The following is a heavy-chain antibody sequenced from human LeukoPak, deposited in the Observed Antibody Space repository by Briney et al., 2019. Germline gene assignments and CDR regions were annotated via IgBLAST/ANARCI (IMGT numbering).Heavy chain of an antibody. CDR1: GFTFSSYA. Sequence: GGSLRLSCAASGFTFSSYAMSWVRQAPGKGLEWVGRIKSEPDGGTTDYAAPVKGKFTISRDDSKNTLYLQMNSLRAEDTALYYCTTDDRGYSYAPRYWGQGTLVTVSS. CDR2: IKSEPDGGTT. V-gene: IGHV3-15*01. J-gene: IGHJ4*02. CDR3: TTDDRGYSYAPRY. D-gene: IGHD5-18*01.